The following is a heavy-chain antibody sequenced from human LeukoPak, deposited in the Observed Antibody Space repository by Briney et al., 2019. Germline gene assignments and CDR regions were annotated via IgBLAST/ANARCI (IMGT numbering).Heavy chain of an antibody. Sequence: GGSLRLSCSASRFTFSSYAMHWVRQAPGKGLEYVSAISSNGGSTYYADSVKGRFTISRDNSKNTLYLQMSSLRAEDTAVYYCVKSHSSSWADFVYWGQGTLVTVSS. D-gene: IGHD6-13*01. CDR1: RFTFSSYA. J-gene: IGHJ4*02. CDR2: ISSNGGST. V-gene: IGHV3-64D*06. CDR3: VKSHSSSWADFVY.